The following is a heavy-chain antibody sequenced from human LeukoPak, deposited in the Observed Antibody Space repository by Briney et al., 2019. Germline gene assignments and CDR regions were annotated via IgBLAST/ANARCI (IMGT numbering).Heavy chain of an antibody. CDR1: GFTFDDYA. CDR3: AKDLYDSSGYYALAFDI. V-gene: IGHV3-9*01. Sequence: PGRSLRLSCAASGFTFDDYAMHWVRQAPGKGLEWVSGISWNSGSIGYADSVKGRFTISRDNAKNSLYLQMNNLRAEDTALYYCAKDLYDSSGYYALAFDIWGQGTMVTVSS. D-gene: IGHD3-22*01. CDR2: ISWNSGSI. J-gene: IGHJ3*02.